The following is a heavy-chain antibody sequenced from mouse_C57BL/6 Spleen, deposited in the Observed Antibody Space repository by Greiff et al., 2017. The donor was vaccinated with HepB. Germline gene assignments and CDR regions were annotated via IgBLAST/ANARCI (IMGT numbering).Heavy chain of an antibody. CDR1: GFTFSDYG. D-gene: IGHD2-5*01. J-gene: IGHJ2*01. CDR2: ISSGSSTI. Sequence: EVQLQESGGGLVKPGGSLKLSCAASGFTFSDYGMHWVRQAPEKGLEWVAYISSGSSTIYYADTVKGRFTISRDNAKNTLFLQMTSLRSEDTAMYYCARTYSNYFDYWGQGTTLTVSS. CDR3: ARTYSNYFDY. V-gene: IGHV5-17*01.